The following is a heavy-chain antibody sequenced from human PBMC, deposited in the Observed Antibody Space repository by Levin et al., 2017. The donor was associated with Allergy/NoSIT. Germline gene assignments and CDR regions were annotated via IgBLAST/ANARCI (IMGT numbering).Heavy chain of an antibody. CDR1: GFSLSNTRVG. CDR2: IFSNEEK. CDR3: ARIRGTYQTRDAFDI. D-gene: IGHD3-16*01. Sequence: QSGPTLVKPTETLTLTCTVSGFSLSNTRVGVAWIRQPPGKALEWLAHIFSNEEKSYSASLKSRLSISRDTSTSQVVLNMTNMDPVDTATYYCARIRGTYQTRDAFDIWGQGTKVTVSS. J-gene: IGHJ3*02. V-gene: IGHV2-26*01.